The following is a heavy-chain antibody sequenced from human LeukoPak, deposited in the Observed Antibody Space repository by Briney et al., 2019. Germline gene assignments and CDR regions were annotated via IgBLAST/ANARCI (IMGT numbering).Heavy chain of an antibody. J-gene: IGHJ4*02. Sequence: GESLKISCKGSGYSFTSYWINWVREMPGKDLEWMGRIDPSGSYTNYSPSFQGHVTVSADKSISTAYLQWSSLKASDTAMYYCARRPRNYGSGSFDYWGQGTLVTVSS. D-gene: IGHD3-10*01. CDR3: ARRPRNYGSGSFDY. V-gene: IGHV5-10-1*01. CDR1: GYSFTSYW. CDR2: IDPSGSYT.